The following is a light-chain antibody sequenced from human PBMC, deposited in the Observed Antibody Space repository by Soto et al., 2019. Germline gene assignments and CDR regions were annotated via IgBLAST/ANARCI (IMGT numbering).Light chain of an antibody. Sequence: QSALTQPPSASGSPGQSVAISCTGTNSDVGGYNYVSWYQQHPGKAPKLIIYDVNKRPSGVPDRFSGSKSGNTASLTVSGLQAEDEADYYCSSYAGSTNFDVFGTGTKVTVL. J-gene: IGLJ1*01. CDR1: NSDVGGYNY. V-gene: IGLV2-8*01. CDR3: SSYAGSTNFDV. CDR2: DVN.